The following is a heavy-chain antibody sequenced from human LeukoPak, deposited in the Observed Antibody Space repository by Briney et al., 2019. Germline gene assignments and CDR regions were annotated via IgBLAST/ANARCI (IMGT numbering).Heavy chain of an antibody. Sequence: GGSLRLSCAASGFTFSSSPMSWVRQTPGKGPEWVSTISAGSDNTFYADSVKGRFTISRDNSKNTLYLQMNSLRAEDTAVYYCAKVRLSSWDRYGMDVWGQGTTVTVSS. CDR2: ISAGSDNT. CDR1: GFTFSSSP. J-gene: IGHJ6*02. D-gene: IGHD6-13*01. V-gene: IGHV3-23*01. CDR3: AKVRLSSWDRYGMDV.